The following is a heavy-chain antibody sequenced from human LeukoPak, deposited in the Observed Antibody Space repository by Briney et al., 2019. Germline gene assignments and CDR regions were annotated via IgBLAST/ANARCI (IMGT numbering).Heavy chain of an antibody. CDR1: GGSISSSSYY. V-gene: IGHV4-39*01. CDR3: ARREAARRYYFGY. J-gene: IGHJ4*02. D-gene: IGHD6-6*01. Sequence: SETLSLTCIVSGGSISSSSYYWGWIRQPPGKGLEWIGSIYYSGSTYYNPSLKSRVTISVDTSKNQFSLKLSSVTAADTAVYYCARREAARRYYFGYWGQGTLVTVSS. CDR2: IYYSGST.